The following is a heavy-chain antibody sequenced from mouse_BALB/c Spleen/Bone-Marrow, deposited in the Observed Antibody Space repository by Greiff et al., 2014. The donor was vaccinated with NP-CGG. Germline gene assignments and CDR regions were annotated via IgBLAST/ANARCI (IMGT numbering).Heavy chain of an antibody. CDR1: GYTFTDYY. J-gene: IGHJ4*01. V-gene: IGHV1-84*02. D-gene: IGHD4-1*01. CDR2: IYPGSGNS. Sequence: VQVVESGPELVKPGASVKISCKASGYTFTDYYINWVKQKPGQGLEWIGWIYPGSGNSKYNEKFKGKATLTVDTSSSTAYVQLSSLTSEDSAVYFCARNWAMDYWGQGTSVTVSS. CDR3: ARNWAMDY.